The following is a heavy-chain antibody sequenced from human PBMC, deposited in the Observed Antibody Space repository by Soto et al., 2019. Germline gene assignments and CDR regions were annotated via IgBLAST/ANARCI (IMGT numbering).Heavy chain of an antibody. CDR1: GFTFSSYA. J-gene: IGHJ6*02. CDR3: AKDKVQLWSYYYYYGMDV. Sequence: PGGSLRLSCAASGFTFSSYAMSWVRQAPGKGLEWVSAISGSGGSTYYADSVKGRFTISRVNSKNTLYLQMNSLRAEDTAVYYCAKDKVQLWSYYYYYGMDVWGQGTTVTVSS. V-gene: IGHV3-23*01. CDR2: ISGSGGST. D-gene: IGHD5-18*01.